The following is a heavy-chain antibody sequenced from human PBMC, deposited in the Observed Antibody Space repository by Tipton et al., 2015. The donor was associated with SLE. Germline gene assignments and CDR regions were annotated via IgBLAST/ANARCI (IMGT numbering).Heavy chain of an antibody. CDR3: ASGEGDPKYFDY. CDR2: IYTSGST. CDR1: GGSIGSGSYY. D-gene: IGHD3-10*01. J-gene: IGHJ4*02. Sequence: TLSLTCTVSGGSIGSGSYYWSWIRQPAGKGLEWIGRIYTSGSTTYNPSLKSRVTISGDTSKNRFSLKLSSVTAADTAVYYCASGEGDPKYFDYWGQGTLVTVSS. V-gene: IGHV4-61*02.